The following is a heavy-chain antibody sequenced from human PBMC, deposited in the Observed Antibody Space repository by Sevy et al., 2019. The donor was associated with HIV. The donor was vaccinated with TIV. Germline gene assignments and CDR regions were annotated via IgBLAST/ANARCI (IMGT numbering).Heavy chain of an antibody. J-gene: IGHJ6*03. Sequence: GGSLRLSCAASEFTFSSYSMNWVRQAPGKGLEWVAYISSSSSSIYYVDSVKGLFTISRDNAKNSLYLQMNSLRDEDTAVYYCARDNYDYVQGYMDVWGKGTTVTVSS. D-gene: IGHD3-16*01. V-gene: IGHV3-48*02. CDR2: ISSSSSSI. CDR3: ARDNYDYVQGYMDV. CDR1: EFTFSSYS.